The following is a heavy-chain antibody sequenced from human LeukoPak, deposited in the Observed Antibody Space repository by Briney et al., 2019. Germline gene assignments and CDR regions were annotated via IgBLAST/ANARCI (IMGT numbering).Heavy chain of an antibody. CDR1: GFSFSGYW. D-gene: IGHD3-10*01. CDR3: ARDRGFGQADV. J-gene: IGHJ6*04. CDR2: IKQDGGEK. Sequence: GGSLTLSCAASGFSFSGYWMSWLRQAPGKGLEWVANIKQDGGEKYYVDSVKGRFTISRDNAKNSLYLQMNSLRAEDTAVYYCARDRGFGQADVWGKGTTVTVSS. V-gene: IGHV3-7*01.